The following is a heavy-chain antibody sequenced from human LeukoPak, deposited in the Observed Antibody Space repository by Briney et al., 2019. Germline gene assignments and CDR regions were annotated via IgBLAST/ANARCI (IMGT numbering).Heavy chain of an antibody. CDR1: GFTFSSYG. CDR3: ARADHWGSLIDY. Sequence: PGRSLRLSSAASGFTFSSYGMHWVRQAPGKGLEWVAVIWYDGSNKYYADSVKGRFTISRDNSKNTLYLQMNSLRAEDTAVYYCARADHWGSLIDYWGQGTLVTVSS. D-gene: IGHD7-27*01. J-gene: IGHJ4*02. CDR2: IWYDGSNK. V-gene: IGHV3-33*01.